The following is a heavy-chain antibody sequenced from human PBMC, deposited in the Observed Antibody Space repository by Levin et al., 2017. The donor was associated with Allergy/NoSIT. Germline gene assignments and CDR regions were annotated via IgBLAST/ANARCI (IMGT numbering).Heavy chain of an antibody. J-gene: IGHJ3*02. Sequence: ASVKVSCQTSGDTFTGYYLHWVRQAPGQGLEWMGWISLSSGGTNFGQRFQGRVTMTRDTSINTAYMELSRVRSDDTAMYYCARARRGYDVLSGYSNSHDAFDIWGQGTMVTVS. CDR1: GDTFTGYY. CDR2: ISLSSGGT. CDR3: ARARRGYDVLSGYSNSHDAFDI. V-gene: IGHV1-2*02. D-gene: IGHD3-9*01.